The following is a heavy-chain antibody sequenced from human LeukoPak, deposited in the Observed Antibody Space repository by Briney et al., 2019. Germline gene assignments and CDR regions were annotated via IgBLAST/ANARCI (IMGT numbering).Heavy chain of an antibody. CDR3: ASTYCSGGSCYSPNAFDI. V-gene: IGHV1-8*01. Sequence: ASVKVSCKASGYTFTSYDINWVRQATGQGLEWMGWMNPNSGNTGYAQKFQGRVTMTRNTSISTAYMELSSLRSEDTAVYYCASTYCSGGSCYSPNAFDIWGQGTMVTVSS. J-gene: IGHJ3*02. CDR1: GYTFTSYD. D-gene: IGHD2-15*01. CDR2: MNPNSGNT.